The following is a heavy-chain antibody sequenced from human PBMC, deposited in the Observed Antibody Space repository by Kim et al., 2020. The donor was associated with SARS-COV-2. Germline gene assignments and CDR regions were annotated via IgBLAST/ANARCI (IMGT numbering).Heavy chain of an antibody. CDR3: ARGGYSYGDYGMDV. D-gene: IGHD5-18*01. J-gene: IGHJ6*02. Sequence: AQKFQGRVTITAEKSTSTAYMELSSLRSEDTAVYYCARGGYSYGDYGMDVWGQGTTVTVSS. V-gene: IGHV1-69*04.